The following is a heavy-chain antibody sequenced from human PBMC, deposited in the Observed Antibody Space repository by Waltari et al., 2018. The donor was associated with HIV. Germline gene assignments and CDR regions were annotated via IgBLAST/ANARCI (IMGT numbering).Heavy chain of an antibody. J-gene: IGHJ3*02. CDR2: INPTTGTT. V-gene: IGHV1-46*01. CDR3: ARDGPHIVVVTVRTTDGFDI. D-gene: IGHD2-21*02. Sequence: QVQLVQSGAEVREPGASVRLSCRASGYTFTSYYINWVRQAPGKGLEWMGIINPTTGTTNYGQNFQSRVTMTRDTSTSTVYMELRSLTSEDTAVYYCARDGPHIVVVTVRTTDGFDIWGQGTMVIVSS. CDR1: GYTFTSYY.